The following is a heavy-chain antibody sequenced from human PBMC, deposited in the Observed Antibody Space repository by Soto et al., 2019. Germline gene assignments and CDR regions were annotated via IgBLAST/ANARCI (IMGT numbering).Heavy chain of an antibody. CDR3: AKHLKNTMVREVLYYYYGMDV. CDR2: ISGSGGST. J-gene: IGHJ6*02. D-gene: IGHD3-10*01. CDR1: GFTFSSYA. Sequence: EVQLLESGGGLVQPGGSLRLSCAASGFTFSSYAMSWVRQAPGKGLEWVSAISGSGGSTYYADSVKGRFTISRDNSKNTLYLQMNGLGAEDTAVYYCAKHLKNTMVREVLYYYYGMDVWGQGTTVTVSS. V-gene: IGHV3-23*01.